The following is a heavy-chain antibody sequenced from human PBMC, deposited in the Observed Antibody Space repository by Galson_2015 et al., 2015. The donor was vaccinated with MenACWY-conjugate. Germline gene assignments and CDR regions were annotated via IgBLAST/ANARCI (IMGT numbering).Heavy chain of an antibody. CDR3: ARDTEGHSFARLFFYYGMDV. D-gene: IGHD3-9*01. V-gene: IGHV1-3*01. CDR1: GYSFTNYA. Sequence: SVKVSCKASGYSFTNYAMHWVRQAPGQRLEWMGGINAANGNTKYSERFQGRVTITRDTSATTIYMEMSSLTSEDTALYYCARDTEGHSFARLFFYYGMDVWGQGTTVTVSS. J-gene: IGHJ6*02. CDR2: INAANGNT.